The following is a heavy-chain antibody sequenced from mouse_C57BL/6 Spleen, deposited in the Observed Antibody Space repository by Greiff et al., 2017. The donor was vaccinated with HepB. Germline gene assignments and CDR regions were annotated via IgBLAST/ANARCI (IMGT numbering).Heavy chain of an antibody. CDR2: IDPSDSYT. V-gene: IGHV1-50*01. CDR1: GYTFTSYW. J-gene: IGHJ1*03. CDR3: AISAYYGSSYGWYFDV. D-gene: IGHD1-1*01. Sequence: QVQLQQPGAELVKPGASVKLSCKASGYTFTSYWMQWVKQRPGQGLEWIGEIDPSDSYTNYNQKFKGKATLTVDTSSSTAYMQLSSLTSEDSAVYYCAISAYYGSSYGWYFDVWGTGTTVTVSS.